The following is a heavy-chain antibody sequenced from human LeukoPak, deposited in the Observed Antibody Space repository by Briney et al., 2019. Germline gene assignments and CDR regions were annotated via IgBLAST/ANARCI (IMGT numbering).Heavy chain of an antibody. V-gene: IGHV3-66*01. CDR3: ARVTLSEYNWFDP. CDR2: IYSGGST. CDR1: GFTVSSNY. D-gene: IGHD2-15*01. Sequence: GGSLRLSCAASGFTVSSNYMSWVRQAPGKGLEWVSVIYSGGSTYYADSVKGRFTISRDNSKNTLYLQMNSLRAEDTAVYYCARVTLSEYNWFDPWGQGTLVTVSS. J-gene: IGHJ5*02.